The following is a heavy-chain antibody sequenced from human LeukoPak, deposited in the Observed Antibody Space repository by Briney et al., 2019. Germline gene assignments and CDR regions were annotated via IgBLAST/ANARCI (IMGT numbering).Heavy chain of an antibody. J-gene: IGHJ4*02. CDR2: INPRGST. V-gene: IGHV4-34*01. CDR3: ARRRLGYYFDY. CDR1: GGSFSGYY. Sequence: SETLSLTCGVYGGSFSGYYWSWICQPPGKGLEWIGEINPRGSTNYNPSLKSRVTLSADTSKNQFSLTLNSVTAADTAVYYCARRRLGYYFDYWGQGTLVTVSS. D-gene: IGHD5-24*01.